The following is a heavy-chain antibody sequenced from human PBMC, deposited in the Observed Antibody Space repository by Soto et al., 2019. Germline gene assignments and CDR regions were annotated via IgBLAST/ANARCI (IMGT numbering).Heavy chain of an antibody. Sequence: ASVKVSCKASGGTFSSYAISWVRQAPGQGLEWMGRIIPILGIANYAQKFQGRVTITADKSTSTAYMELSSLRSEDTAVYYCASLSPLRQSGYSYGYGIYGMDVWGQGTTVTVSS. V-gene: IGHV1-69*04. CDR2: IIPILGIA. CDR1: GGTFSSYA. J-gene: IGHJ6*02. CDR3: ASLSPLRQSGYSYGYGIYGMDV. D-gene: IGHD5-18*01.